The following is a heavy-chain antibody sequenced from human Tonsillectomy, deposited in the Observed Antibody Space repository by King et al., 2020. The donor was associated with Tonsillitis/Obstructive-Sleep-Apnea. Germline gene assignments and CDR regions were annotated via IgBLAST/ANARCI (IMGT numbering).Heavy chain of an antibody. V-gene: IGHV1-46*01. Sequence: VQLVESGAEVKKPGASVKVSCTASGYPFSSHYIHWVRQAPGQGLEWMGTINPSGGGTNYAQNFQDRITMTRDSSTSTVYMELSSLGPEETAIYYCARGDRVGSGSFWDNWFAPGGQGTLVTVSS. CDR2: INPSGGGT. J-gene: IGHJ5*02. CDR3: ARGDRVGSGSFWDNWFAP. D-gene: IGHD3-10*01. CDR1: GYPFSSHY.